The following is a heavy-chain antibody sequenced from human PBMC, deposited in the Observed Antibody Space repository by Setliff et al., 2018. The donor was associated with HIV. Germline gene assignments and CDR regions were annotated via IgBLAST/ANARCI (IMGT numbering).Heavy chain of an antibody. CDR1: GFTFSDYW. CDR2: IKQDGSEK. D-gene: IGHD2-2*01. V-gene: IGHV3-7*03. J-gene: IGHJ6*03. Sequence: GESLKISCAASGFTFSDYWMTWVRQAPGKGLEWAANIKQDGSEKYCVDSVKGRFTISRDNAKNSLYLQMNSLGAEDTAVYYCARGRRVSSNYYYYYYMDVWGKGTTVTVSS. CDR3: ARGRRVSSNYYYYYYMDV.